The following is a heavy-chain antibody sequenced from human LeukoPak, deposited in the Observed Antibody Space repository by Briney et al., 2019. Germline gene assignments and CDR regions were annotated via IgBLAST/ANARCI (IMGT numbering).Heavy chain of an antibody. V-gene: IGHV4-34*01. CDR2: INHSGST. D-gene: IGHD4-17*01. Sequence: SETLSLTCAVYGGTFSGYYWSWIRQPPAKGMEWIGEINHSGSTIYNPSLKSRVTISVDTSKNQFSLKLSSVTAADTAVYYCASRFGDYYVGDAFDIWGQGTMVTVSS. J-gene: IGHJ3*02. CDR1: GGTFSGYY. CDR3: ASRFGDYYVGDAFDI.